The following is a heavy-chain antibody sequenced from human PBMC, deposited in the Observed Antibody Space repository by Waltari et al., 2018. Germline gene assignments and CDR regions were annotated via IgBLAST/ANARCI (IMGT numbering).Heavy chain of an antibody. CDR2: ISTYNGNT. J-gene: IGHJ4*02. Sequence: QVQLVQSGSEVREPGASVKVSCKASAYTFTSYGISWVRQAPGQGLEWMGWISTYNGNTNYAQNLQGRVTLTTDTSTSTAYMELRSLRSDDSAVYYCARDNGLYSGSYGVSAYWGQGTLVTVSS. CDR3: ARDNGLYSGSYGVSAY. CDR1: AYTFTSYG. V-gene: IGHV1-18*04. D-gene: IGHD1-26*01.